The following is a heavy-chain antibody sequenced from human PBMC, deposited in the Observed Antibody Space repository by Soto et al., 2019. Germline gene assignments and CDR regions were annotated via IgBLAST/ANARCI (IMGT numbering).Heavy chain of an antibody. CDR1: GGSFSGYY. J-gene: IGHJ4*02. V-gene: IGHV4-34*01. CDR2: INDSGRS. D-gene: IGHD4-17*01. CDR3: ARFGGANDSGGNSGDY. Sequence: NPSETLSLTCAVYGGSFSGYYWTWIRQPPGKGLEWIGEINDSGRSNYNPSLKSRVTISADTSKNQFSLKLTSVTAADTAVYYCARFGGANDSGGNSGDYWGQGTLVTVSS.